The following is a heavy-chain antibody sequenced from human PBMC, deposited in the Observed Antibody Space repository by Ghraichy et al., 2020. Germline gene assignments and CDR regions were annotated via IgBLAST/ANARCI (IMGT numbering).Heavy chain of an antibody. Sequence: GGSLRLSCAASGFPFSSYALSWVRQAPGKGLEWVSFLSGSGVSKFYADSVKGRFTTSRDNSKNTLYLQMNSLRAEDTAVYYCAKDGGIGKGSFDFWGRGTMVTVSS. CDR3: AKDGGIGKGSFDF. V-gene: IGHV3-23*01. CDR2: LSGSGVSK. D-gene: IGHD3-16*01. CDR1: GFPFSSYA. J-gene: IGHJ3*01.